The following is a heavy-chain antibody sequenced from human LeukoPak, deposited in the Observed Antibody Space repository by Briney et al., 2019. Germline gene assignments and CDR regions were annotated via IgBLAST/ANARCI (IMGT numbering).Heavy chain of an antibody. J-gene: IGHJ4*02. CDR2: INHSGST. CDR3: ARVDCSSTSCYFSGYDYFDY. Sequence: KSSETLSLTCTVYGGSFSDYYWSWIRQPPGKGLEWIGEINHSGSTNYNPSLKSRVTISVDTSKNQFSLKLSSVTAADTAVYYCARVDCSSTSCYFSGYDYFDYWGQGTLVTVSS. V-gene: IGHV4-34*01. D-gene: IGHD2-2*01. CDR1: GGSFSDYY.